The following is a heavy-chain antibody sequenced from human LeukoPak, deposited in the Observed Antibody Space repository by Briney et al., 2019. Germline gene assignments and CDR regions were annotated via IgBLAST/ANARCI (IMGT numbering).Heavy chain of an antibody. Sequence: GGSLRLSCAASGFTFSSYGMHWVRQAPGKGLEWVAVISYDGSNKYYADSVKGRFTISRDNSKNTLYLQMNSLRAEDTAVYSCAKDRYTGYSSGCAGDWGQGTLVTVSS. J-gene: IGHJ4*02. CDR2: ISYDGSNK. CDR3: AKDRYTGYSSGCAGD. CDR1: GFTFSSYG. V-gene: IGHV3-30*18. D-gene: IGHD6-19*01.